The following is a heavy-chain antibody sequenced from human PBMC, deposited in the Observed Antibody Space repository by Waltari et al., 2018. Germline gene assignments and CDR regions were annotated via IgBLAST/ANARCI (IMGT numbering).Heavy chain of an antibody. V-gene: IGHV1-18*04. Sequence: QVQLVQSGAEVKKPGASVKVSCKASGYSFASYGFNWVRQAPGQGLEWVGWIDTSNGNTLCAQKVQGRVTMTTDTATNTAYMEVRGLRSDDTAVYYCARGAWGQVVDYWGQGTLVTVSS. CDR2: IDTSNGNT. CDR1: GYSFASYG. CDR3: ARGAWGQVVDY. D-gene: IGHD3-16*01. J-gene: IGHJ4*02.